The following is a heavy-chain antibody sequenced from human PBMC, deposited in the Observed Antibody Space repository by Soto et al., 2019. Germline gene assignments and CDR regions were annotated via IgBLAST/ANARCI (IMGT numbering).Heavy chain of an antibody. CDR1: GGSISRSPW. J-gene: IGHJ3*01. D-gene: IGHD1-20*01. Sequence: QVQLQESGPGLVKPSGTLSLTCAVSGGSISRSPWWTWVRQSPGKGLEYIGEISLSGTSNSNPALKSRVTLSVDRSKNHFSLTLTSVTAADTAVYYCARVVLSITRGAFDAWGQGTPVIVSS. V-gene: IGHV4-4*02. CDR3: ARVVLSITRGAFDA. CDR2: ISLSGTS.